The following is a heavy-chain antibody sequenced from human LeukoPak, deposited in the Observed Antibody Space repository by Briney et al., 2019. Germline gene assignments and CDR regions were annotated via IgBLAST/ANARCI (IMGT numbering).Heavy chain of an antibody. D-gene: IGHD2-2*01. CDR2: IIPIFGTA. V-gene: IGHV1-69*05. J-gene: IGHJ2*01. CDR1: GGTFSSYA. CDR3: ARDRETSWGYWYFDL. Sequence: GASVEVSCKASGGTFSSYAISWVRQAPGQGLEWMGGIIPIFGTANYAQKFQGRVTITTDESTSTAYMELSSLRSEDTAVYYCARDRETSWGYWYFDLWGRGTLVTVSS.